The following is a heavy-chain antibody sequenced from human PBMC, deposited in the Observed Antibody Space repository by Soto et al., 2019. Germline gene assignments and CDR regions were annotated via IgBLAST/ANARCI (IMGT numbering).Heavy chain of an antibody. CDR3: ARDTIFGVASDAFDI. Sequence: ASVKVSCKASGYTFTGYYMHWVRQAPGQGLEWMGWINPNSGGTNYAQKFQGWVTMTRDTSISTAYMELSRLRSDDTAVYYCARDTIFGVASDAFDIWGQGTMVTVSS. CDR1: GYTFTGYY. V-gene: IGHV1-2*04. J-gene: IGHJ3*02. D-gene: IGHD3-3*01. CDR2: INPNSGGT.